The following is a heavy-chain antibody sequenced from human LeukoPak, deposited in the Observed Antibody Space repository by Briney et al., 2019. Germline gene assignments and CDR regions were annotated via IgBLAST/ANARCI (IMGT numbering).Heavy chain of an antibody. D-gene: IGHD2-2*02. V-gene: IGHV3-21*01. Sequence: GGSLRLSCAASGFTFSSYSMNWVRQAPGKGLEWVSSISSSSSYIYYADSVKGRFTISRDNAKNSLYLQMNSLRAEDTAVYYCASSPTWIVPAAITPSGYWGQGTLVTVSS. CDR2: ISSSSSYI. CDR3: ASSPTWIVPAAITPSGY. J-gene: IGHJ4*02. CDR1: GFTFSSYS.